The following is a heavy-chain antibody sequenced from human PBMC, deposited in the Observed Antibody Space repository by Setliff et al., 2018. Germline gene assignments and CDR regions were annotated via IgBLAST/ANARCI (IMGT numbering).Heavy chain of an antibody. CDR2: IYPGDSDT. CDR1: GNSFTNYW. V-gene: IGHV5-51*01. Sequence: PGESLKISCQGSGNSFTNYWIGWVRQMPGKGLEWMGIIYPGDSDTRYSPSFEGQVTISSDKSINTAYLHLSSLKASDTAMYYCARSPLDDAFDIWGQGTMVTVSS. J-gene: IGHJ3*02. CDR3: ARSPLDDAFDI.